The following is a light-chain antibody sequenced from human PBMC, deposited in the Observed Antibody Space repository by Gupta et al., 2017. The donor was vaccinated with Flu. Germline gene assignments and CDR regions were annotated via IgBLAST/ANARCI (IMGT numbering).Light chain of an antibody. J-gene: IGLJ3*02. V-gene: IGLV3-10*01. CDR2: DDN. Sequence: YDLTQPPSVAVSAGQTARITCSGDALPKKYAYWYQQKSGQAPVLVIYDDNKRPSGIPERFSGSSSWTMATLTISGAQVEDEADFYCYLPATIGDYRVLFGGGTKLTVL. CDR3: YLPATIGDYRVL. CDR1: ALPKKY.